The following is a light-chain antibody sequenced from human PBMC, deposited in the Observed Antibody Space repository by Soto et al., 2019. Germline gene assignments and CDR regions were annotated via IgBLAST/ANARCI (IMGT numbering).Light chain of an antibody. CDR3: CSYAGSSTLV. CDR2: EVS. Sequence: QSALTQPASGAGSPGQSITISCTGTSSDVGSYNLVSWYQQHPGKAPKLMIYEVSKRPSGVSNRFSGSKSGNTASLTISGLQAEDGAYYYCCSYAGSSTLVFGVGTKLTVL. CDR1: SSDVGSYNL. J-gene: IGLJ3*02. V-gene: IGLV2-23*02.